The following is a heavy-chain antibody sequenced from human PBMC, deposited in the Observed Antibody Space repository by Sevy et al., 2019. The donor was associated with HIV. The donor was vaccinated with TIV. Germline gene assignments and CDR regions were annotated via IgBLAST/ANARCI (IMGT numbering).Heavy chain of an antibody. J-gene: IGHJ4*02. V-gene: IGHV1-46*01. Sequence: ASVKVSCNASGYTFTNYYIHWLRQAPGQELEWMGVINPSGGSTTYAQKFQGRVTMTRDTSTTTVYMALSSLRSEDTAFYYCARDKVIFPYYFDYWGQGTLVTVSS. CDR2: INPSGGST. CDR3: ARDKVIFPYYFDY. D-gene: IGHD3-9*01. CDR1: GYTFTNYY.